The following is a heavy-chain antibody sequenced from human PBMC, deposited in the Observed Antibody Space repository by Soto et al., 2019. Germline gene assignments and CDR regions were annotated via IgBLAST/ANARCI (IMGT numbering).Heavy chain of an antibody. D-gene: IGHD3-10*01. J-gene: IGHJ4*02. CDR3: ARDVDISGRYYTDY. V-gene: IGHV1-18*01. CDR1: GYPFTSAG. CDR2: ISVYNDDT. Sequence: QVQLVQSGAEVKKPGASVKVSCKASGYPFTSAGISWVRQAPGQELEWMGWISVYNDDTKYAQKFQGRVIMTTDTSTTTAYRELRSLRSGDTAVYYCARDVDISGRYYTDYWGQGPLLTVSA.